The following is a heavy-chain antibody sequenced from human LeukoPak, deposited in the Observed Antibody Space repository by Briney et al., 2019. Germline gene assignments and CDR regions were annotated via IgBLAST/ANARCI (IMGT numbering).Heavy chain of an antibody. Sequence: GGPLRLSCAASGFTFSNYAMTWVRQAPGKGLEWVSTISGRDDSTYYADSVKGRFTISRDNSKNTLYLQMNSLRAEDTAVYYCAKDWDGSGYFSIPNYWGQGTLVTVSS. CDR1: GFTFSNYA. V-gene: IGHV3-23*01. J-gene: IGHJ4*02. CDR3: AKDWDGSGYFSIPNY. CDR2: ISGRDDST. D-gene: IGHD3-22*01.